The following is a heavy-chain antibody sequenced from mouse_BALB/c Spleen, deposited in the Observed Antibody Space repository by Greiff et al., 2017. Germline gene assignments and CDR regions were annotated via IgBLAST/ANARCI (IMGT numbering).Heavy chain of an antibody. CDR2: ISSGGST. CDR3: AKAYYYGSSHWYFDV. V-gene: IGHV5-6-5*01. Sequence: DVMLVESGGGLVKPGGSLKLSCAASGFTFSSYAMSWVRQTPEKRLEWVASISSGGSTYYPDSVKGRFTISRDNARNILYLQMSSLRSEDTAMYYCAKAYYYGSSHWYFDVWGAGTTVTVSS. CDR1: GFTFSSYA. J-gene: IGHJ1*01. D-gene: IGHD1-1*01.